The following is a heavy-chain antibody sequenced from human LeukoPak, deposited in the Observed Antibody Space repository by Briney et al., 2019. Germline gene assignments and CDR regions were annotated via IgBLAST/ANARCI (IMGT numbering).Heavy chain of an antibody. J-gene: IGHJ4*02. V-gene: IGHV1-46*01. Sequence: GASVTVSCKASGSFTCEYVHWVRQAPGQGLEWMGIINPSGGSTSYAQKFQGRVTMTRDTSTSTVYMELSSLRSEDTAVYYCARGLVGAYFRGTHPPDPEFDYWGQGTLVTVSS. CDR2: INPSGGST. CDR3: ARGLVGAYFRGTHPPDPEFDY. CDR1: GSFTCEY. D-gene: IGHD1-26*01.